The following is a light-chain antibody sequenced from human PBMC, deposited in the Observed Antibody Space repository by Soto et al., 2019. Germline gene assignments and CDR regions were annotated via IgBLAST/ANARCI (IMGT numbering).Light chain of an antibody. Sequence: ESVLTQSPGTLSLSPGERATLSCRASQSVSSGYLAWYQHKPGQPPRVLIDETSSRATGIPARFSGSGSGTDFTLTISSLEPEDFAVYYCQQYGSSPPVTFGPGTRVDIK. V-gene: IGKV3-20*01. CDR2: ETS. CDR1: QSVSSGY. J-gene: IGKJ3*01. CDR3: QQYGSSPPVT.